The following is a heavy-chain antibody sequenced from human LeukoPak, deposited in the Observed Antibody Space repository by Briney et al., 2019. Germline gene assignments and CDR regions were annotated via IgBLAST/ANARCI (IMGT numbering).Heavy chain of an antibody. V-gene: IGHV4-59*01. CDR2: VASSGTS. J-gene: IGHJ5*02. D-gene: IGHD2-21*02. CDR1: GDSLNTYY. CDR3: ARVVRGVVTSNWFDP. Sequence: SETLSLTCTVSGDSLNTYYWTWTRQTPGKELEWIGFVASSGTSNYNPSLKSRVVISIDTSKNQFSLALTSVTPADTAVYYCARVVRGVVTSNWFDPWGQGTLVSASS.